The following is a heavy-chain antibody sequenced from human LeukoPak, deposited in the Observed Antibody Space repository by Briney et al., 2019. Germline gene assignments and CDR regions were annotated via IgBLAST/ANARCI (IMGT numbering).Heavy chain of an antibody. J-gene: IGHJ4*02. Sequence: GGSLRLSCAASGFTFRSYSMNWVRQAPGKGLEWVSYISSSSSTIYYADSVKGRFTISRDNAKNSLYLQMNSLRAEDTAVYYCAREWSGFGELPDYWGQGTLVTVSP. CDR2: ISSSSSTI. D-gene: IGHD3-10*01. CDR1: GFTFRSYS. V-gene: IGHV3-48*01. CDR3: AREWSGFGELPDY.